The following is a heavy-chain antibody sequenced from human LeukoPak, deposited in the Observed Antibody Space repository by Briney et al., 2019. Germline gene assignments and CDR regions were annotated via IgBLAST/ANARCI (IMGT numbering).Heavy chain of an antibody. CDR1: GFTFHDYA. CDR2: ISWNSGSI. CDR3: GRDMELAGVGALFDY. D-gene: IGHD1-26*01. Sequence: QTGGSLRLSCAASGFTFHDYAIHWVRQAPGKGLEWVSGISWNSGSIGYADSVKGRFTISRDNAKNSLYLEMNSLRPEDTALYYCGRDMELAGVGALFDYWGQGTLVTVSS. V-gene: IGHV3-9*01. J-gene: IGHJ4*02.